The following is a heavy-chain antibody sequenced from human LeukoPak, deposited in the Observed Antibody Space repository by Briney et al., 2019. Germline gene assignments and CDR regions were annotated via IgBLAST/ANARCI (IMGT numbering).Heavy chain of an antibody. V-gene: IGHV1-2*02. CDR2: INPNSGGT. Sequence: ASVKVSCKASGYTFTGYYIHWVRQAPGQGLEWMGWINPNSGGTNYAQKFQGRVTVTRDTSISTAYIELSRLRSDDTAVYNCAREVRYCSGGRCYSGMATVVSAFDIWGQGTMVTVSS. CDR3: AREVRYCSGGRCYSGMATVVSAFDI. J-gene: IGHJ3*02. D-gene: IGHD2-15*01. CDR1: GYTFTGYY.